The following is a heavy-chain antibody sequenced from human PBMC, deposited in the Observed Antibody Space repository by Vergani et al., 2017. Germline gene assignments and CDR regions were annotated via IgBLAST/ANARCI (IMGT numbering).Heavy chain of an antibody. J-gene: IGHJ4*02. D-gene: IGHD6-19*01. CDR1: GGSISSSHYF. Sequence: QVQLQESGPGLVKPSETLSLTCSVSGGSISSSHYFWGWLRQPPGKGLEWIGAISYSGDTYYNPSLKTRITISVDTSKNHFSLRLSSVTAADTAVYYCARDSTTWTRAGYWGQGTLVTVSS. CDR3: ARDSTTWTRAGY. V-gene: IGHV4-39*02. CDR2: ISYSGDT.